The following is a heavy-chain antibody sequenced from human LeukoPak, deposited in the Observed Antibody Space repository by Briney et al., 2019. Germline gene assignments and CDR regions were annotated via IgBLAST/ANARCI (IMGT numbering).Heavy chain of an antibody. CDR2: INQDGSEK. D-gene: IGHD6-19*01. J-gene: IGHJ1*01. CDR1: GFTFSDFW. V-gene: IGHV3-7*05. Sequence: GGSLRLSCAASGFTFSDFWMTWVRQPPGRGLEWVAHINQDGSEKYYVDSVRGRFTISRDNAKNSLYLQMYSLRAEDTAVYYCARSGMAVAATPWDWGQGTLVTVSS. CDR3: ARSGMAVAATPWD.